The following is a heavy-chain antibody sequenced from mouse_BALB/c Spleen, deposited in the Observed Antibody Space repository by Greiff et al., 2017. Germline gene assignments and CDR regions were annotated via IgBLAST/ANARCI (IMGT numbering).Heavy chain of an antibody. D-gene: IGHD1-1*01. CDR1: GYAFSSYW. Sequence: QVHVKQSGAELVRPGSSVKISCKASGYAFSSYWMNWVKQRPGQGLEWIGQIYPGDGDTNYNGKFKGKATLTADKSSSTAYMELARLTSEDSAIYCCARAHYYGNSYAWFAYWGQGTLVTVSA. CDR2: IYPGDGDT. V-gene: IGHV1-80*01. CDR3: ARAHYYGNSYAWFAY. J-gene: IGHJ3*01.